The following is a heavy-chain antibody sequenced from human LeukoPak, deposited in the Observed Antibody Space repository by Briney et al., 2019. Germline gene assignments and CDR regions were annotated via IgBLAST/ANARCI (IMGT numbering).Heavy chain of an antibody. CDR3: TRLHHRLRDAFDI. CDR1: GFTFGDYV. D-gene: IGHD5-12*01. CDR2: IRSKAYGGTT. J-gene: IGHJ3*02. Sequence: GGSLRLSCTASGFTFGDYVMSWFRQAPGKGLEWVGFIRSKAYGGTTEYAASVKGRFTISRDDSKSIAYLQMDSLKTEDTAVYYCTRLHHRLRDAFDIWGQGTMVTVSS. V-gene: IGHV3-49*03.